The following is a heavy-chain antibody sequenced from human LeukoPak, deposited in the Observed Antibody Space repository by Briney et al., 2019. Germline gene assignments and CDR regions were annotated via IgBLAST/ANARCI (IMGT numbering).Heavy chain of an antibody. CDR1: GGSISSYY. J-gene: IGHJ4*02. D-gene: IGHD6-6*01. CDR2: IYYSGST. Sequence: SETLSLTCTVSGGSISSYYWSWIRQPPGKGLEWIGYIYYSGSTNYNPSLKSRVTMSVDTSKNQFSLKLSSVTAADTAVYYCAREGLAARVDYWGQGTLVTVSS. CDR3: AREGLAARVDY. V-gene: IGHV4-59*12.